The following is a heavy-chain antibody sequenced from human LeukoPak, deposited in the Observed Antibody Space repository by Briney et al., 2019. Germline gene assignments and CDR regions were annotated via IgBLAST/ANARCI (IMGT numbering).Heavy chain of an antibody. CDR2: ISSNGGST. J-gene: IGHJ6*02. V-gene: IGHV3-64D*09. D-gene: IGHD4-17*01. CDR1: GFTFSSYA. CDR3: VKTGYGDHRYYYYGMDV. Sequence: PGGSLRLSCSASGFTFSSYAMHWVRQAPGKGLEYVSAISSNGGSTYYADSVKGRFTISRDNSKNTLYLQMSSLRAGDTAVYYCVKTGYGDHRYYYYGMDVWGQGTTVTVSS.